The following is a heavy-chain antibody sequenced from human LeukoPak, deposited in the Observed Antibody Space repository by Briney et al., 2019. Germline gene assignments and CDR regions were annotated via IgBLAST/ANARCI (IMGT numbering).Heavy chain of an antibody. Sequence: PSETLSLTFAVYGGSFSGYYWSWIRQPPGKGLEWIGEINHSGSTNYNPSLKSRVTISVDTSKNQFSLKLSSVTAADTAVYYCARLGYCSGGSCYSYYYYMDVWGKGTTVTVSS. CDR2: INHSGST. D-gene: IGHD2-15*01. V-gene: IGHV4-34*01. CDR1: GGSFSGYY. CDR3: ARLGYCSGGSCYSYYYYMDV. J-gene: IGHJ6*03.